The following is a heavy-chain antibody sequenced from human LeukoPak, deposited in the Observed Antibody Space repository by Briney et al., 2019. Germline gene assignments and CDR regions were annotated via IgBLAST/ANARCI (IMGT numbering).Heavy chain of an antibody. CDR3: VKESRRGQPPR. Sequence: SLRLSCAASGFTFDDYAMHWVRQAPGKGLEWVSGISWNSGSIGYADSVKGRFTISRDNAKNSLYLQMNSLRAEDTALYYCVKESRRGQPPRWGQGTLVTVSS. CDR2: ISWNSGSI. CDR1: GFTFDDYA. V-gene: IGHV3-9*01. J-gene: IGHJ4*02.